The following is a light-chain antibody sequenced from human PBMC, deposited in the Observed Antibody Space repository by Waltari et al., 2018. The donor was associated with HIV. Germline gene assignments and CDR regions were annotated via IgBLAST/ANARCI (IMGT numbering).Light chain of an antibody. CDR2: QAS. CDR3: HQYASFSGT. Sequence: DIRLTQSPSTLSASAGDRVAITCRAGQNVGAFLACYQQKPGKPPKLLIFQASTLEGWVPSRFSGSVSGSDFTLTINGLQSDDFATYYCHQYASFSGTFGQGTKVEL. J-gene: IGKJ1*01. CDR1: QNVGAF. V-gene: IGKV1-5*03.